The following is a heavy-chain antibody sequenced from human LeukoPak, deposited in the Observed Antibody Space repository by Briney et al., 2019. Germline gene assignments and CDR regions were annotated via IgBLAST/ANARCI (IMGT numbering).Heavy chain of an antibody. CDR1: GLTFSSYA. CDR3: AREGGGYSYGCDY. J-gene: IGHJ4*02. D-gene: IGHD5-18*01. Sequence: GGSLRLSCAASGLTFSSYAMSWVRQAPGKGLEWVSYISSSGSTIYYADSVKGRFTISRDNAKNSLYLQMNSLRAEDTAVYYCAREGGGYSYGCDYWGQGTLVTVSS. V-gene: IGHV3-48*04. CDR2: ISSSGSTI.